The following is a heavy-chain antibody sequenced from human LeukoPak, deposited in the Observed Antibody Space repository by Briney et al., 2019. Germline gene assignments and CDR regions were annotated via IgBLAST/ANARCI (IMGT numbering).Heavy chain of an antibody. V-gene: IGHV3-23*01. CDR3: AREAGTNVRRYNWFDP. CDR2: ISGSGGST. Sequence: QAGGSLRLSCAASGFTFSSYAMSWVRQAPGKGLEWVSAISGSGGSTYYADSVKGRFTISRDNSKNTLYLQMNSLRAEDTAVYYCAREAGTNVRRYNWFDPWGQGTLVTVSS. D-gene: IGHD3-10*01. CDR1: GFTFSSYA. J-gene: IGHJ5*02.